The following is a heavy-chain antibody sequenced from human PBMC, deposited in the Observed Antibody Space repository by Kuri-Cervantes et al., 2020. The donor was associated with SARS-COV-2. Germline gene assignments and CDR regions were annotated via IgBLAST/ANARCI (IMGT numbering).Heavy chain of an antibody. J-gene: IGHJ4*02. V-gene: IGHV3-48*03. CDR1: GFTFSSYE. CDR3: ASLPARIAAAGYDY. CDR2: ISSSGSTI. Sequence: GESLKISCAASGFTFSSYEMNWVRQAPGKGLEWVSYISSSGSTIYYADSVKGRFTISRDNAKNSLYLQMNSLRAEDTAVYYCASLPARIAAAGYDYWGQGTLVTVSS. D-gene: IGHD6-13*01.